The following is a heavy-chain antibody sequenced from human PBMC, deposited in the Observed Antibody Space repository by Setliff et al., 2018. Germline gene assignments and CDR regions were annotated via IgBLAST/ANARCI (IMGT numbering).Heavy chain of an antibody. D-gene: IGHD2-8*01. Sequence: GGSLRLSCAASGFVFGTYGMHWVRQAPGKGLDWVASVRFDGSYKVYADSVKGRFTISRDNSENTLFLQMTSLRPEDTGIYYCAKVKKPLIRGSGFDYWGRGTLVTVSS. CDR1: GFVFGTYG. V-gene: IGHV3-30*02. J-gene: IGHJ4*02. CDR2: VRFDGSYK. CDR3: AKVKKPLIRGSGFDY.